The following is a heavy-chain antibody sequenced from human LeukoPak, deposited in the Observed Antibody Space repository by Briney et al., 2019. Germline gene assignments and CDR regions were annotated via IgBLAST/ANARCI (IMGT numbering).Heavy chain of an antibody. D-gene: IGHD1-26*01. CDR2: ISGTGGST. J-gene: IGHJ4*02. Sequence: GGSLRLSCAASGFTFTNYAISWVRQASGKGLEWVSAISGTGGSTFYADSVKGRFTISRDNSRNTLYLLINSLRAEDTAVYYCAKLNSGRYLFYFDYWGQGTLVTVPS. V-gene: IGHV3-23*01. CDR3: AKLNSGRYLFYFDY. CDR1: GFTFTNYA.